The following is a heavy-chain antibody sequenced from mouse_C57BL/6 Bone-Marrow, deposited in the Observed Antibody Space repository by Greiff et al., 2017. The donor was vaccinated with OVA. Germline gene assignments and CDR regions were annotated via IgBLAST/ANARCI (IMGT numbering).Heavy chain of an antibody. Sequence: EADGIDFSRYWMSWVRRAPGKGLEWIGEINPDSSTINYAPSLKDKFIISRDNAKNTLYLQMSKVRSEETALYYCAKIYDGLWYFDVWGTGTTVTVSS. CDR3: AKIYDGLWYFDV. J-gene: IGHJ1*03. CDR1: GIDFSRYW. D-gene: IGHD2-3*01. CDR2: INPDSSTI. V-gene: IGHV4-1*01.